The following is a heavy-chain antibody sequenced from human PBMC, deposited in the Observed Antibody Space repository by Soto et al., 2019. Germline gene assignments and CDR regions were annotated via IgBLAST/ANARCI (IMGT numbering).Heavy chain of an antibody. D-gene: IGHD2-21*01. Sequence: PGGSLRLSCAASGFIFRDAWISWVRQAPGKGLEWIGSVKSKSEGGTTDYAALVKGRFTVSRDDSINTVSLQMDSLKMEDTAVYFCVAGSPFEYWGQGTRVTVS. CDR2: VKSKSEGGTT. CDR3: VAGSPFEY. CDR1: GFIFRDAW. J-gene: IGHJ4*02. V-gene: IGHV3-15*05.